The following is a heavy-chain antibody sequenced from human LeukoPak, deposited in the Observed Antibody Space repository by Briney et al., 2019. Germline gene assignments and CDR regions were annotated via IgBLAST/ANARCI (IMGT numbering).Heavy chain of an antibody. CDR1: GFTFSNSA. CDR2: INNNGGST. V-gene: IGHV3-64D*06. Sequence: PGGSLRLSCAASGFTFSNSAMCWVRQAPGKGPEYVSGINNNGGSTQYADSVKGRFTISRDNSKNTVYLQMSSLRPEDTAVYYCVKAKVGATFDSWGQGTLVTVSS. D-gene: IGHD1-26*01. CDR3: VKAKVGATFDS. J-gene: IGHJ4*02.